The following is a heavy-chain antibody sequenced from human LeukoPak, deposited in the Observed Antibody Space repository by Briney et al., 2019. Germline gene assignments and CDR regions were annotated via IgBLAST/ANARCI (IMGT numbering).Heavy chain of an antibody. CDR3: ARAGAGLDY. CDR2: INHNGNVN. D-gene: IGHD6-19*01. J-gene: IGHJ4*02. V-gene: IGHV3-7*01. CDR1: GFTFSSYW. Sequence: GGSLRLSCAASGFTFSSYWMNWARQAPGKGLEWVASINHNGNVNYYVDSVEGRFTISRDNAKNSLYLQMNSLRAEDTAVYYCARAGAGLDYWGQGTLVTVSS.